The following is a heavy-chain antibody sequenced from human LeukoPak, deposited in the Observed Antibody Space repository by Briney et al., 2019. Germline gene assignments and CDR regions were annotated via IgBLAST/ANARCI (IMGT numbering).Heavy chain of an antibody. CDR1: GFTFSTYF. V-gene: IGHV3-74*01. CDR2: INSDGSTT. D-gene: IGHD3-10*01. J-gene: IGHJ4*02. CDR3: ARGVHFGSDY. Sequence: GGSLRLSCAASGFTFSTYFMHWVRQAPGKGLVWVSRINSDGSTTSLADSVKGRFTISRDNAKNTLYLQMDSLRAEDTAVYFCARGVHFGSDYWGQGTLVTVSS.